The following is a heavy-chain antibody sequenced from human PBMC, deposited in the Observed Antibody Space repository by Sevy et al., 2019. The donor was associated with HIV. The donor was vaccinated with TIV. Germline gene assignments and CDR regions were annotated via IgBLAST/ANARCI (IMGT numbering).Heavy chain of an antibody. CDR2: ISTYNGNT. J-gene: IGHJ4*01. CDR1: GYKVDMYG. V-gene: IGHV1-18*04. Sequence: ASVKVSCKISGYKVDMYGIAWVRQAPGQGLEWMGWISTYNGNTNYAQNFQGRVTITTDTYKSVVYMELRGLRPDDTAVYNCARATGMAVAGTGRYFDFWGQGTLVTVSS. D-gene: IGHD6-19*01. CDR3: ARATGMAVAGTGRYFDF.